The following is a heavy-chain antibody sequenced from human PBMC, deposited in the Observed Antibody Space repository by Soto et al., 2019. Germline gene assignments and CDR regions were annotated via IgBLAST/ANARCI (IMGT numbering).Heavy chain of an antibody. CDR2: IIPILGIA. V-gene: IGHV1-69*02. J-gene: IGHJ6*03. Sequence: SVKVSCKASGGTFSSSTISWVRQAPGQELEWMGRIIPILGIANYAQKFQGRVTITADKSTSTAYMELSSLRSEDTAVYYCARGYCSGGRCQRGYYYMDVWGKGTTVTVSS. CDR3: ARGYCSGGRCQRGYYYMDV. D-gene: IGHD2-15*01. CDR1: GGTFSSST.